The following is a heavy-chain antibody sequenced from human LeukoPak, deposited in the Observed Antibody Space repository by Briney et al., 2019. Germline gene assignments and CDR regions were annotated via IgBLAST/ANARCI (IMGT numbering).Heavy chain of an antibody. Sequence: GGSLRLSCAASGFTFSSYEMNWVRQAPGKGLEWVSYISSSGSTIYYADSVKGRFTIFRDNSENTLYLQMNSLRAEDTAVYYCAKSGKGLTSLFYFDYWGRGALVTVSS. CDR1: GFTFSSYE. CDR3: AKSGKGLTSLFYFDY. CDR2: ISSSGSTI. J-gene: IGHJ4*02. D-gene: IGHD1-1*01. V-gene: IGHV3-48*03.